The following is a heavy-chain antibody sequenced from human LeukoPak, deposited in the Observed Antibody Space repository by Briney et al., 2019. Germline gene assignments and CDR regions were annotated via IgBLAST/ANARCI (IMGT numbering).Heavy chain of an antibody. V-gene: IGHV3-7*02. D-gene: IGHD4-23*01. J-gene: IGHJ4*02. CDR3: AKSSGYGGIDFDY. CDR1: GFTFSSFR. Sequence: GGSLRLSCAASGFTFSSFRMSWVRQAPGKGLEWVANMKQDGGDKYYMDSVKGRFTISKDIPKNSLYLQMNSLRAEDTAVYYCAKSSGYGGIDFDYWGLGSLVSVSS. CDR2: MKQDGGDK.